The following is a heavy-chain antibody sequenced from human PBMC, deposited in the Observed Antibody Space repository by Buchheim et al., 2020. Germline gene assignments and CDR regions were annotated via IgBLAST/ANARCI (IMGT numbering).Heavy chain of an antibody. Sequence: QVQLVQSGAEVKKPGTSVKVSCKASGYTFTGYYMHWVRQAPGQGLEWMGWINPNSGGTNYAQKFQGWVTMTRDTSISTAYMELSRLRSDDTAVYYCARSCPYGDYVVAGCRSPRLDYWGQGTL. CDR3: ARSCPYGDYVVAGCRSPRLDY. CDR2: INPNSGGT. D-gene: IGHD4-17*01. J-gene: IGHJ4*02. CDR1: GYTFTGYY. V-gene: IGHV1-2*04.